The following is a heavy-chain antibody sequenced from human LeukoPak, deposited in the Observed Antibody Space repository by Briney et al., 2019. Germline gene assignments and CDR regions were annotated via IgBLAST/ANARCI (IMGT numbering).Heavy chain of an antibody. CDR3: AKILYDSSGYLDY. D-gene: IGHD3-22*01. CDR1: GFTFNTYS. V-gene: IGHV3-21*04. CDR2: ISSGSSYT. Sequence: GGSLRLSCEASGFTFNTYSMNWARQAPGKGLEWVSSISSGSSYTYYADSVKGRFTISRDNSKNTLYLQMNSLRAEDTAVYYCAKILYDSSGYLDYWGQGTLVTVSS. J-gene: IGHJ4*02.